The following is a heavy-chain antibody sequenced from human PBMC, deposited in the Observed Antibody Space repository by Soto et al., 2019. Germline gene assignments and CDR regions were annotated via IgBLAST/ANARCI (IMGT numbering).Heavy chain of an antibody. CDR1: GYNFASDW. J-gene: IGHJ5*01. CDR2: IDPSGSYT. CDR3: TREEYNWNWFDP. D-gene: IGHD1-1*01. V-gene: IGHV5-10-1*01. Sequence: EESLKISCNGSGYNFASDWISWVRQMPGKGLEWMGRIDPSGSYTNYSPSFQGHVTISADASINSAYLQWSSLKASDTAMYFCTREEYNWNWFDPWGQGTLVTVSS.